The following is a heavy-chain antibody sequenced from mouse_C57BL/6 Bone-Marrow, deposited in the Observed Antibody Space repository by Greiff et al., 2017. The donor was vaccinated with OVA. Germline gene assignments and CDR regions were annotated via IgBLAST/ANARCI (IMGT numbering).Heavy chain of an antibody. CDR3: ARPLYYGSLFAY. CDR1: GYTFTSYW. V-gene: IGHV1-72*01. J-gene: IGHJ3*01. Sequence: QVQLQQPGAELVKPGASVKLTCKASGYTFTSYWMHWVKQRPGRGLEWIGRIDPNSGGTKYNEKFKGKATLTVDKPSSTAYMQLSSLTSEDSAVYYCARPLYYGSLFAYWGQGTLVTVSA. CDR2: IDPNSGGT. D-gene: IGHD1-1*01.